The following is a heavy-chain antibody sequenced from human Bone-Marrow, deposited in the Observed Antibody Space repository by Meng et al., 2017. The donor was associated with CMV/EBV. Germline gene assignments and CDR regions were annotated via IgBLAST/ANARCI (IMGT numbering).Heavy chain of an antibody. Sequence: GESLKISCAASGFTFSNAWMSWVRQAPGKGLEWVAVISYDGSNKYYADSVKGRFTISRDNSKNTLYLQMNSLRAEDTAVYYCARKWDDYWGQGTLVTVSS. D-gene: IGHD1-26*01. J-gene: IGHJ4*02. CDR3: ARKWDDY. V-gene: IGHV3-30*03. CDR2: ISYDGSNK. CDR1: GFTFSNAW.